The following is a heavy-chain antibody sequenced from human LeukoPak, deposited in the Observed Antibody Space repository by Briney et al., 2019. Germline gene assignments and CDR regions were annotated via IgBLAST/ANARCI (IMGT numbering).Heavy chain of an antibody. CDR3: ARDVGEGDYYYGMDV. J-gene: IGHJ6*02. V-gene: IGHV4-59*01. CDR2: IYYSGST. D-gene: IGHD3-16*01. Sequence: APETLSLTCTVSGGSISSYYWSWIRQPPGKGLEWIGYIYYSGSTNYNPSLKSRVTISVDTSKNQFSLKLSSVTAADTAVYYCARDVGEGDYYYGMDVWGQGTTVTVSS. CDR1: GGSISSYY.